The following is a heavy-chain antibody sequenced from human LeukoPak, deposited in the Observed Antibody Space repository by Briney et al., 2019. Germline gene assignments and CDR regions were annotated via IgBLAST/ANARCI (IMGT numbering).Heavy chain of an antibody. CDR3: ASNPPYSFMNY. J-gene: IGHJ4*02. CDR1: GGSNSSSSYY. V-gene: IGHV4-39*01. Sequence: SETLSLTCTVSGGSNSSSSYYWGWIRQPPGKGLEWIGSIYYSGSTYYNPSLKSRVTISVDTSKNQFSLKLSSVTAADTAVYYCASNPPYSFMNYWGQGTLVTVSS. CDR2: IYYSGST. D-gene: IGHD5-18*01.